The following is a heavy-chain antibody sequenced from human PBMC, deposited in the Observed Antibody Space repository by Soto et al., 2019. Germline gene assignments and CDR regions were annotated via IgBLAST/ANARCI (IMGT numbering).Heavy chain of an antibody. CDR1: GYTFTRYG. Sequence: QVQLVQSGAEVKEPGASVKVSCKASGYTFTRYGFSWVRQAPGQGLEWMAWTSADNGDTNYAPKLQGRVTLTTDTSTGTAYMERRSLRADDTAVYYCARDERRTCTSSTCYYFDYWGQGTLVSVSS. CDR3: ARDERRTCTSSTCYYFDY. CDR2: TSADNGDT. J-gene: IGHJ4*02. V-gene: IGHV1-18*04. D-gene: IGHD2-2*01.